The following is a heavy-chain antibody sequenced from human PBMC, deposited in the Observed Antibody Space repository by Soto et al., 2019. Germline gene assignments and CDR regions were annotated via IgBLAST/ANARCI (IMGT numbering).Heavy chain of an antibody. CDR3: ASGPKESSGSPRWY. CDR1: GYTFTSYG. Sequence: QVQLVQSGAEVKKPGASVKVSCKASGYTFTSYGISWVRQAPGQGLEWMGWISGYNGNTKYAQKFQGRVTMTTDTSRSTGYMELRSLSSDDTAVYYCASGPKESSGSPRWYWGQGTLVTVSS. J-gene: IGHJ4*02. V-gene: IGHV1-18*01. D-gene: IGHD1-26*01. CDR2: ISGYNGNT.